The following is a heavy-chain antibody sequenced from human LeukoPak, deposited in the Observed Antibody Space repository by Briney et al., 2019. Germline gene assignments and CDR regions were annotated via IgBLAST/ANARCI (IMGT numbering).Heavy chain of an antibody. CDR2: INPNSGGT. J-gene: IGHJ5*02. CDR1: GYTFTGYY. Sequence: ASVKVSCKASGYTFTGYYMHWVRQAPGQGLEWMGWINPNSGGTNYAQKFQGRVTMTRDTSISTAYMELSRLRSDDTAMYYCARDWEYYDSSGYFHWFDPWGQGTLVTVSS. D-gene: IGHD3-22*01. V-gene: IGHV1-2*02. CDR3: ARDWEYYDSSGYFHWFDP.